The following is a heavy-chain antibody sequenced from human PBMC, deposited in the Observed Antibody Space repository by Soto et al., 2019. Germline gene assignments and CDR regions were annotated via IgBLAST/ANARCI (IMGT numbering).Heavy chain of an antibody. J-gene: IGHJ4*02. D-gene: IGHD3-22*01. CDR1: GFTFSSYA. CDR2: ISCSGGST. Sequence: EVQLLESGGGLVQPGGSLRLSCAASGFTFSSYAMSWVRQAPGKGLEWVSAISCSGGSTYYADSVKGRFTISRDNSKNTLYLQMNSLRAEETAVYYCAKQDLKYYDSSGYWGQGTLVTVSS. V-gene: IGHV3-23*01. CDR3: AKQDLKYYDSSGY.